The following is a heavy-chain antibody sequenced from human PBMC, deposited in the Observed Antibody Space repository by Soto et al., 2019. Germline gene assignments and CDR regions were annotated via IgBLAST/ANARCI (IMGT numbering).Heavy chain of an antibody. CDR1: GYTFTGYD. J-gene: IGHJ6*02. Sequence: ASVKVSCKASGYTFTGYDINWVRQATGQGLEWMGWMNPNSGNTGYAQKFQGRVTMTRNTSIGTAYMELSSLRSEDTAVYYCARGGDSSGYYYVVYYYYGMDVWGQGTTVTVSS. D-gene: IGHD3-22*01. V-gene: IGHV1-8*01. CDR3: ARGGDSSGYYYVVYYYYGMDV. CDR2: MNPNSGNT.